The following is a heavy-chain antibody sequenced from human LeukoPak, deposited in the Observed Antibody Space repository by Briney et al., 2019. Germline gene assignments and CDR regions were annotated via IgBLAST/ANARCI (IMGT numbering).Heavy chain of an antibody. J-gene: IGHJ2*01. CDR2: IYYSGST. V-gene: IGHV4-59*01. CDR3: ARERRLWAQLPQGYFDL. Sequence: ASETLSLTCTGSGGSISSYYWSWIRQPPGKGLEWIGYIYYSGSTNYNPSLKSRVTISVDTSKNQFSLKLSSVTAADTAVYYCARERRLWAQLPQGYFDLWGRGTLVTVSS. D-gene: IGHD5-18*01. CDR1: GGSISSYY.